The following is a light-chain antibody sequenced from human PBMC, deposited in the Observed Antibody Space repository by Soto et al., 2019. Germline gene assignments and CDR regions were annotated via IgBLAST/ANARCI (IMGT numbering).Light chain of an antibody. CDR1: QDVSNY. CDR2: DAS. V-gene: IGKV1-33*01. CDR3: QQYSNLIT. J-gene: IGKJ5*01. Sequence: DMQMTQSPSSLSSSVGDRFTITCQASQDVSNYLNWYQQKLGKAPKLLIYDASNLETGVPSRFSGSGSGTYFSFTISSLQPEDFATYYCQQYSNLITFGQGTRLE.